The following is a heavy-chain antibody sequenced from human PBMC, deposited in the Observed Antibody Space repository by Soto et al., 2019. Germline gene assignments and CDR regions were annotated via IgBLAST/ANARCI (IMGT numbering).Heavy chain of an antibody. Sequence: SETPSLTCTVAGGSSSRSSYYWGWIRQPPGKGLEWIGSIYYSGSTYYNPSLKSRVTISVDTSKNQFSLKLSSVTAADTAVYYCARQTTTVTTINWFDPWGQGTPVTVSS. D-gene: IGHD4-17*01. CDR3: ARQTTTVTTINWFDP. V-gene: IGHV4-39*01. J-gene: IGHJ5*02. CDR1: GGSSSRSSYY. CDR2: IYYSGST.